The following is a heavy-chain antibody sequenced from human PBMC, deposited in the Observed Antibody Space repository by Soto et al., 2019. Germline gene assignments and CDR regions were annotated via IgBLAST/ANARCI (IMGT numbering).Heavy chain of an antibody. CDR2: IYWDDDE. J-gene: IGHJ4*02. Sequence: QITLKESGPALVKPTQTLTLTFTFSGFSLSTRGVGVGWIRQPPGKALEWLALIYWDDDERYSPSLKSRLTIPQDTCKHPQVLTNTNIDSAATATDSRAHGPVVHCYHLDYWGQGTLGTLSS. D-gene: IGHD2-8*01. V-gene: IGHV2-5*02. CDR3: AHGPVVHCYHLDY. CDR1: GFSLSTRGVG.